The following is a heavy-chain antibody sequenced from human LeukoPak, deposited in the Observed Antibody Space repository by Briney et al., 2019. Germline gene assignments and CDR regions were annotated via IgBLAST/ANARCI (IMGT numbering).Heavy chain of an antibody. D-gene: IGHD1-26*01. CDR1: VYTFTSYD. J-gene: IGHJ6*03. CDR3: ARVGATIAYYYYYMDV. Sequence: GASVTVSCTSSVYTFTSYDINWVRQATGQGLEWMGWMNPNSGNTGYAQKFQGRVTMTRNTSISTAYMELSSLRSEDTAVYYCARVGATIAYYYYYMDVWGKGTTVTVSS. CDR2: MNPNSGNT. V-gene: IGHV1-8*01.